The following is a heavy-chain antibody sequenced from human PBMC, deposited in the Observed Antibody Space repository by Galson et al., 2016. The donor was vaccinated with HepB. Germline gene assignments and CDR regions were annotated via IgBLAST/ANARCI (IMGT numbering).Heavy chain of an antibody. J-gene: IGHJ6*03. CDR3: ARRAGSTWPEEVHLNYMDV. Sequence: SLRLSCAASGFTFRSYAMHWVRQAPGKGLEWVALIWDDGSDKYYTDSVKGRFTISRDNSKNTLYLQMNSLRAEDTAVYYCARRAGSTWPEEVHLNYMDVWGKGTTVTVSS. D-gene: IGHD6-13*01. CDR2: IWDDGSDK. CDR1: GFTFRSYA. V-gene: IGHV3-33*01.